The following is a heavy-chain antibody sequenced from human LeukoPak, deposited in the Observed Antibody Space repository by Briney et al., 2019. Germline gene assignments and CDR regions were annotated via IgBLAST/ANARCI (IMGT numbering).Heavy chain of an antibody. V-gene: IGHV1-18*01. Sequence: GASVKVSCKASGYTFTSYAVIWVRQVPGQGLEWMGWISGYNGNTKSSQSLQDRVIMTTDISTRTAYMELRSLRPDDTAVYYCARVYLGIYYDGSPSPFDYWGQGTLVTVSS. J-gene: IGHJ4*02. D-gene: IGHD3-22*01. CDR2: ISGYNGNT. CDR1: GYTFTSYA. CDR3: ARVYLGIYYDGSPSPFDY.